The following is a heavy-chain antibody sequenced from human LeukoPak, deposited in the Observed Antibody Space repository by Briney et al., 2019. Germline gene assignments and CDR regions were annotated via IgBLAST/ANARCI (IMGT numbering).Heavy chain of an antibody. Sequence: GASVKVSCKVSGYTLTELSMHWVRQAPGKGLEWMGGFDPEDGETIYAQKFQGRVTMTEDTSTDTAYMELSSLRSEDTAVYYSATGRDSSGPFDYWGQGTLVTVSS. CDR2: FDPEDGET. CDR3: ATGRDSSGPFDY. V-gene: IGHV1-24*01. CDR1: GYTLTELS. D-gene: IGHD3-22*01. J-gene: IGHJ4*02.